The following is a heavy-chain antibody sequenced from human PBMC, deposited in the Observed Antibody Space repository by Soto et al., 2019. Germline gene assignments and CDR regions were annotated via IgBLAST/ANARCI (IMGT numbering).Heavy chain of an antibody. V-gene: IGHV1-8*01. CDR1: GYTFNSYE. CDR2: MNPNSGNT. Sequence: ASVKISCKSSGYTFNSYEITWVRQDTGQGLEWMGWMNPNSGNTGYAQKFQGRVTMTRNTSISTAYMELSSLRSEDTAVYYCARLACSSTSCYAGELWFDPWGQGTLVTVSS. D-gene: IGHD2-2*01. CDR3: ARLACSSTSCYAGELWFDP. J-gene: IGHJ5*02.